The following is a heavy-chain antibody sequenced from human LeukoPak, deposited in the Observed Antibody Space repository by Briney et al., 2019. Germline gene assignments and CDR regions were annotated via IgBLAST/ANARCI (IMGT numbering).Heavy chain of an antibody. CDR1: GGSFSGYY. D-gene: IGHD3-22*01. J-gene: IGHJ4*02. CDR2: INHSGST. CDR3: ARGQGIYYYDSSGYKD. Sequence: PSETLSLTCAVYGGSFSGYYWSWVRQPPGKGLEWIGEINHSGSTNYNPSLKSRVTISVDTSKNQFSLKLSSVAAADTAVYYCARGQGIYYYDSSGYKDWGQGTLVTVSS. V-gene: IGHV4-34*01.